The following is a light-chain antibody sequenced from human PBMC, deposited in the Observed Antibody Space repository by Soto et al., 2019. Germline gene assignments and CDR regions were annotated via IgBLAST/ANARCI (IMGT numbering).Light chain of an antibody. J-gene: IGKJ4*01. CDR3: QQLNSHPLT. V-gene: IGKV1-5*03. CDR1: QTISSW. CDR2: KAS. Sequence: ESPMTQSPYSISGALGASVGISFRAIQTISSWLAWYQQKPGKAPKLLIYKASTLKSGVPSRFSGSGSGTEFTLTISSLQPDDFATYYCQQLNSHPLTFGGGTKVDIK.